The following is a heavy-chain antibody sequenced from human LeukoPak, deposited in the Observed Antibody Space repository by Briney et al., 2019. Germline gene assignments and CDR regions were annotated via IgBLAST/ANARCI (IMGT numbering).Heavy chain of an antibody. V-gene: IGHV1-46*01. D-gene: IGHD1-26*01. Sequence: ASVKVSCKASGYTFTSYYMHWVRQAPGQGLEWMGIINPSGGSTSYAQRFQGRVTMTRDMSTSTVYMELSSLRSEDTAVYYCASFGVGATTRDAFDIWGQGTMVTVSS. CDR2: INPSGGST. CDR3: ASFGVGATTRDAFDI. CDR1: GYTFTSYY. J-gene: IGHJ3*02.